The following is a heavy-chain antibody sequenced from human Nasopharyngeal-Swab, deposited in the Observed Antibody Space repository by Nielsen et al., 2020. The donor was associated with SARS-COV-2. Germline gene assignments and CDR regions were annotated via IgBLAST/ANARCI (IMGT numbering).Heavy chain of an antibody. CDR3: ARGYGDYDY. V-gene: IGHV4-34*01. D-gene: IGHD4-17*01. CDR2: INHSGST. Sequence: RQAPGKGLEWIGEINHSGSTNYNPSLKSRVTISVDTSKNQCSLKLSSVTAADTAVYYCARGYGDYDYWGQGTLVTVS. J-gene: IGHJ4*02.